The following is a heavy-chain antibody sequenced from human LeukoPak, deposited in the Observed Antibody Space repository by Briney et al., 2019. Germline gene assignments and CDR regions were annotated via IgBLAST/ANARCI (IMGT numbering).Heavy chain of an antibody. CDR2: INPGGGST. Sequence: ASVKVSCKASGYTFISHYMHWVRQAPGQGLEWMGIINPGGGSTSYAQKFQGRVTMTRDTSTSTVYMELSSLRSEDTAVYYCASDGYSSGWYVLDYWGQGTLVTVSS. J-gene: IGHJ4*02. CDR3: ASDGYSSGWYVLDY. V-gene: IGHV1-46*01. CDR1: GYTFISHY. D-gene: IGHD6-19*01.